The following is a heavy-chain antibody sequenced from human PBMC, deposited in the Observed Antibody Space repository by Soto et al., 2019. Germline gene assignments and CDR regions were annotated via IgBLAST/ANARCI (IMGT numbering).Heavy chain of an antibody. CDR3: ARVGMSAVTTGWFDP. CDR2: ISGYNGNT. D-gene: IGHD4-17*01. J-gene: IGHJ5*02. CDR1: GYTFTNYG. Sequence: ASVKVSCKASGYTFTNYGITWMRQAPGQGPEWMGWISGYNGNTNHEKKFQGRLTMTTDTSASTAYMELTSLRSDDTAVYFCARVGMSAVTTGWFDPWGQGTLVTVSS. V-gene: IGHV1-18*04.